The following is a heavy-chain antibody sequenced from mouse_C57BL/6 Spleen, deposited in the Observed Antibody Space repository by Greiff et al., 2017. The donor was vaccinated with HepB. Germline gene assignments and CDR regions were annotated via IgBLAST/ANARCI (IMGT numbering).Heavy chain of an antibody. D-gene: IGHD1-1*01. J-gene: IGHJ3*01. CDR3: ARGVDYYGSSLFAY. CDR1: GYTFTSYW. CDR2: IHPNSGST. Sequence: QVQLKQSGAELVKPGASVKLSCKASGYTFTSYWMHWVKQRPGQGLEWIGMIHPNSGSTNYNEKFKSKATLTVDKSSSTAYMQLSSLTSEDSAVYYCARGVDYYGSSLFAYWGQGTLVTVSA. V-gene: IGHV1-64*01.